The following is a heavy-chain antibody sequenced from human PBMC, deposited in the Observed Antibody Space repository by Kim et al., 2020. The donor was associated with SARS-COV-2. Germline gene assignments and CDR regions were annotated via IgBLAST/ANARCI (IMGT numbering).Heavy chain of an antibody. CDR1: GGSIYSGGYY. J-gene: IGHJ4*02. CDR3: ATSGFNYGYAGVFVY. Sequence: SETLSLTCSVSGGSIYSGGYYWSWIRQSPGRGLEWIGYIYHSGSTFYNPSLKSRVTISVDASENQFSLRLTTVTAADTATYYCATSGFNYGYAGVFVYWGQGTLVTVSS. CDR2: IYHSGST. V-gene: IGHV4-31*03. D-gene: IGHD5-18*01.